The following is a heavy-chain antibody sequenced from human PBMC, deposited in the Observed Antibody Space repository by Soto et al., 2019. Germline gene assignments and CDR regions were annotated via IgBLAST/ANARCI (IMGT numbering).Heavy chain of an antibody. CDR1: GFTFRSFP. CDR3: TRDASRDSSARGWFDP. V-gene: IGHV3-21*01. D-gene: IGHD6-13*01. Sequence: PGGALGLSCAASGFTFRSFPMHWVRQAPGKGLEWVSTISSNSANIYYTDALRGRFTISRDNAKNSLHLQMNSLRAEDTDVYYCTRDASRDSSARGWFDPWGQGTLVTVSS. J-gene: IGHJ5*02. CDR2: ISSNSANI.